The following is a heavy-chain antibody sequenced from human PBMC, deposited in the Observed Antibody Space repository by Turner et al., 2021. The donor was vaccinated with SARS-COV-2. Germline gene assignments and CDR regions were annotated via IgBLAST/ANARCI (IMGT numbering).Heavy chain of an antibody. D-gene: IGHD1-1*01. CDR1: GFTFSTYW. V-gene: IGHV3-74*01. CDR2: IDTDCSTT. Sequence: EVQLVESGGGLVQPGGSLRLSCAVSGFTFSTYWMHWVRQAPGKGLVWGSRIDTDCSTTNYADSVKGRFTISRDNAKNTLYLQMNSLRAEDTAVYYCGRDLSGRSDYWGQGTLVTVSS. J-gene: IGHJ4*02. CDR3: GRDLSGRSDY.